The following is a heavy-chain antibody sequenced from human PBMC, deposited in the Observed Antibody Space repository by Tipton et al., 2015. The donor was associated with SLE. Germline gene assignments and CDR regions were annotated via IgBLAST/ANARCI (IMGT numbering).Heavy chain of an antibody. V-gene: IGHV3-74*01. Sequence: SLRLSCVVSGFNFGSYWMHWVRQVPGKGLVWVARINEDGGITSYADSVRGRFTISRDNARNTLYLQMISLRAEDSAFYFCARDLMGSYGSRDYPGGFNSWGQGTRVTVSS. J-gene: IGHJ5*02. CDR3: ARDLMGSYGSRDYPGGFNS. CDR1: GFNFGSYW. D-gene: IGHD3-10*01. CDR2: INEDGGIT.